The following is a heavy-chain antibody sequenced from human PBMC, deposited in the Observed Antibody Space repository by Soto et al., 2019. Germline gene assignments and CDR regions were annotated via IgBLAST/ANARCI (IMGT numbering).Heavy chain of an antibody. CDR1: GYTFTSYG. D-gene: IGHD3-9*01. V-gene: IGHV1-18*01. CDR2: ISAYNGNT. CDR3: ARDGWDFDWSRGYYYGMDV. J-gene: IGHJ6*02. Sequence: QVQLVQSGAEVKKPGASVKVSCKASGYTFTSYGISWVRQAPGQGLEWMGWISAYNGNTNYAQKLQGRVTMTTDTPTSQACXELRSLRSDDTAVYYWARDGWDFDWSRGYYYGMDVWGQGTTVTVSS.